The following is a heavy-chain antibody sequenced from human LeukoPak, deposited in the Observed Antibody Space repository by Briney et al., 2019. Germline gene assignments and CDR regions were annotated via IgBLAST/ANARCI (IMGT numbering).Heavy chain of an antibody. J-gene: IGHJ2*01. Sequence: GGTLRLSCAASGFTLSSYGMSWVRQAPGKGLEWVSAISGSGGSTYYADSVKGRFTISRDNSKNTLYLQMNSLRAEDTAVYYCAKEALYDSQGWYFDLWGRGTLVTVSS. D-gene: IGHD3-22*01. CDR1: GFTLSSYG. CDR3: AKEALYDSQGWYFDL. CDR2: ISGSGGST. V-gene: IGHV3-23*01.